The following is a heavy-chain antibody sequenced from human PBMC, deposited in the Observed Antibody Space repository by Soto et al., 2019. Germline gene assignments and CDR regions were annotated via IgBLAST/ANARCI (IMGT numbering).Heavy chain of an antibody. D-gene: IGHD6-13*01. Sequence: SETLSLTCTVSGGSISSSSYYWGWIRQPPGKGLEWIGSIYYSGSTYYNPSLKSRVTISVDTSQNQSSLKLSSVTAADTAVYYCAREGPSSWYYYYYGMDVWGQGTTVTVSS. V-gene: IGHV4-39*02. CDR2: IYYSGST. J-gene: IGHJ6*02. CDR3: AREGPSSWYYYYYGMDV. CDR1: GGSISSSSYY.